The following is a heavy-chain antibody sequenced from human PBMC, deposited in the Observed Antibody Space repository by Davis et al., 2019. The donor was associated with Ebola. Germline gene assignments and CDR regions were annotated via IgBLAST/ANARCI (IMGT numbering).Heavy chain of an antibody. J-gene: IGHJ4*02. Sequence: ASVKVSCKASGYTFTSYGISWVRQAPGQGLEWMGWISAYNGNTNYAQKLQGRVTMTTDTSTSTAYMELRSLRSEDTAVYYCARGLYYYDSSAIIGFDYWGQGTLVTVSS. D-gene: IGHD3-22*01. CDR2: ISAYNGNT. CDR1: GYTFTSYG. CDR3: ARGLYYYDSSAIIGFDY. V-gene: IGHV1-18*01.